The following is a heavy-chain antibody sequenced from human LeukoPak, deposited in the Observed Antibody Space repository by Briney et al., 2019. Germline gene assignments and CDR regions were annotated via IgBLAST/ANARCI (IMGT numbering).Heavy chain of an antibody. V-gene: IGHV4-61*02. D-gene: IGHD3-22*01. Sequence: PSQTLSLTCTVSGGSISSGSYYWSWIRQPAGKGLEWIGRIYTSGSTNYNPSLKSLVTISVDTSKNQFSLKLSSVTAADTAVYYCARDDSVVVMASDAFDIWGQGTMVTVSS. CDR2: IYTSGST. CDR1: GGSISSGSYY. CDR3: ARDDSVVVMASDAFDI. J-gene: IGHJ3*02.